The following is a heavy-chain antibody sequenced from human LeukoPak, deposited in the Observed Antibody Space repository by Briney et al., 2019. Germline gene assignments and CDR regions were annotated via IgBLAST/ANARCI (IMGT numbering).Heavy chain of an antibody. Sequence: GGSLRLSCAASGLTFSYYWMTWVRQAPGKGLEWVANIKQDGSEKYYVDSVKGRFTISRDNAKNSLYLQMNSLRAEDTAVYYCARSYTTGYSSGWYTFDYWGQGTLVTVSS. CDR1: GLTFSYYW. V-gene: IGHV3-7*05. D-gene: IGHD6-19*01. J-gene: IGHJ4*02. CDR3: ARSYTTGYSSGWYTFDY. CDR2: IKQDGSEK.